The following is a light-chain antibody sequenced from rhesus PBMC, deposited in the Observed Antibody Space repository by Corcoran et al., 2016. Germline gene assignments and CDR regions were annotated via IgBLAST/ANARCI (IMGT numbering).Light chain of an antibody. Sequence: QAHLTQPRSVSGSPGQSVTISCTGTSSDIGGYTYVSWYQQHPGTAPKLMIYEVAKRPSGVSHRFSVSKSGNTASLTISGLQVEDEADYYCSSYAGSHSFVFGSGTKLTVL. CDR1: SSDIGGYTY. CDR3: SSYAGSHSFV. J-gene: IGLJ6*01. V-gene: IGLV2-32*02. CDR2: EVA.